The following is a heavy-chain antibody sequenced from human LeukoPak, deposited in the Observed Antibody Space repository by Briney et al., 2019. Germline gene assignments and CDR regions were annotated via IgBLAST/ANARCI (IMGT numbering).Heavy chain of an antibody. J-gene: IGHJ6*03. CDR1: GGSISGYY. CDR2: IYTSGST. Sequence: SETLSLTCTVSGGSISGYYWSWIRQPTGKGLEWIGRIYTSGSTNYNPSLKSRVTMSVDTSKNQFFLKLSSVTAADTAVYYCARETGYYYGSGSYPPDYYYYYMDVWGKGTTVTISS. CDR3: ARETGYYYGSGSYPPDYYYYYMDV. V-gene: IGHV4-4*07. D-gene: IGHD3-10*01.